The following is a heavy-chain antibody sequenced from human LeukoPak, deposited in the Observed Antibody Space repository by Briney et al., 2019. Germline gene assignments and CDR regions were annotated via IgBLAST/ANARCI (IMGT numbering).Heavy chain of an antibody. V-gene: IGHV4-39*01. D-gene: IGHD6-13*01. Sequence: SETLSLTCTVSGGSISSSSYYWGWIRQPPGKGLEWIGSIYYSGSTYYNPSPKSRVTISVDTSKNQFSLKLSSVTAADTAVYYCARQDAIAAAGNWGYWGQGTLVTVSS. CDR2: IYYSGST. CDR1: GGSISSSSYY. J-gene: IGHJ4*02. CDR3: ARQDAIAAAGNWGY.